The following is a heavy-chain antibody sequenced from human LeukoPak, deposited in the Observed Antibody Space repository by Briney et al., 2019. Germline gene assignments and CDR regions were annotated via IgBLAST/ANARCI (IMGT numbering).Heavy chain of an antibody. Sequence: GGSLRLSCAASACFCSDYYMIWVRQAPGKGREWVSYISNNGRTIYYADSVKGRFTISRDNAKNSLYLQMNSLSAEDTAVYYCARGAAAGIVGWLDSWGQGTLVTVSS. CDR1: ACFCSDYY. CDR3: ARGAAAGIVGWLDS. CDR2: ISNNGRTI. D-gene: IGHD6-13*01. V-gene: IGHV3-11*04. J-gene: IGHJ5*01.